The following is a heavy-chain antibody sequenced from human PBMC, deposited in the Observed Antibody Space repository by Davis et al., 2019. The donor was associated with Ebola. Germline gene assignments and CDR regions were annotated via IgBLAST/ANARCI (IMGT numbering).Heavy chain of an antibody. CDR2: INHSGST. CDR3: ARGRRYSYGPPRY. V-gene: IGHV4-34*01. Sequence: MPSETLSLTCAVYGGSFSGYYWSWIRQPPGKGLDWIGEINHSGSTNYNPSLKSRVTISVDTSTNQFSLKLSSVTAADTAVYYCARGRRYSYGPPRYWGQGTLVTVSS. J-gene: IGHJ4*02. D-gene: IGHD5-18*01. CDR1: GGSFSGYY.